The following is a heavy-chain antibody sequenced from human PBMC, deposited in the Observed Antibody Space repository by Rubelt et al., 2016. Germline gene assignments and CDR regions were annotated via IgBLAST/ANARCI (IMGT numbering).Heavy chain of an antibody. CDR1: GGSFSGYY. CDR3: ARGRRGSSSWLGRDYYGMDV. V-gene: IGHV4-34*01. Sequence: QVQLQQWGAGLLKPSETLSLTCAVYGGSFSGYYWSWIRQPPGKGLEWIGEINHSGSTNYNPALKSRVTKSGDPSKNQFSLKLGSVTAADTAVYYCARGRRGSSSWLGRDYYGMDVWGQGTTVTVSS. J-gene: IGHJ6*02. D-gene: IGHD6-13*01. CDR2: INHSGST.